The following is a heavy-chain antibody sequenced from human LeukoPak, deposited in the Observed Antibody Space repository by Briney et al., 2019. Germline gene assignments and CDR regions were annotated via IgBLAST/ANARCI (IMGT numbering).Heavy chain of an antibody. Sequence: PGGSLRLSCAASEFTFSSYGMHWVRQAPGKGLEWVAFIRYDGSNKYYADSVKGRFTISRDNSKNTLYLQMNSLRVEDTAVYYCAKDVVVVGSSSWSLTPDYWGQGTLVTVSS. J-gene: IGHJ4*02. V-gene: IGHV3-30*02. D-gene: IGHD6-13*01. CDR2: IRYDGSNK. CDR1: EFTFSSYG. CDR3: AKDVVVVGSSSWSLTPDY.